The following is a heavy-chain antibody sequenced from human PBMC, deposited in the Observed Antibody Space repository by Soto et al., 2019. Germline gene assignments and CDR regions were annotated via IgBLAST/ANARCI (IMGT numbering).Heavy chain of an antibody. CDR2: ISSSGNLI. CDR3: AREDINCGGDCFSL. Sequence: EVQLVESGGDLVQPGGSLRLSCAASGFTFSSYEMNWVRQAPGRGLEWISYISSSGNLIYYADSVRGRFTISRDSAKNSLFLQMNSLRAEDTAVYYCAREDINCGGDCFSLWGQGTLVTVSS. CDR1: GFTFSSYE. D-gene: IGHD2-21*02. J-gene: IGHJ4*02. V-gene: IGHV3-48*03.